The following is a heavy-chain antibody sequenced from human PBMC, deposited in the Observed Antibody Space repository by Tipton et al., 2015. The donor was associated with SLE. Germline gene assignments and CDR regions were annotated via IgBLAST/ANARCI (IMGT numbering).Heavy chain of an antibody. J-gene: IGHJ3*02. CDR1: GFSFSGYA. CDR2: ISPNGGST. D-gene: IGHD2/OR15-2a*01. V-gene: IGHV3-64*02. CDR3: ARVITGHNSRNLGRDASDI. Sequence: SLRLSCAASGFSFSGYAIHWVRQAPGKGLEYVSAISPNGGSTYYADSVKGRFTLSRDNSKKTVLLQMGSLRAEDTAVYYCARVITGHNSRNLGRDASDIWGQGTMVTVSS.